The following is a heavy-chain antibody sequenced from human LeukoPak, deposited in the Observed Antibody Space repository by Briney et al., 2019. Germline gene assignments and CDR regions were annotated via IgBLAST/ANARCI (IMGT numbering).Heavy chain of an antibody. J-gene: IGHJ4*02. Sequence: GGSLRLSCAASGSTLSSYAMSWVRQAPGQGLEWVSTISDSGGSTYYADSVKGRFTLSRDNSKSTLSLQMNSLRADDTAVYYCATQNFDYWGQGTLVTVSS. CDR1: GSTLSSYA. V-gene: IGHV3-23*01. CDR2: ISDSGGST. CDR3: ATQNFDY.